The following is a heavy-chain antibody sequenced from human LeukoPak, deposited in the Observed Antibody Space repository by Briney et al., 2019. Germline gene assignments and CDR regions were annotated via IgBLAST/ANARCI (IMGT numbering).Heavy chain of an antibody. D-gene: IGHD1-1*01. CDR3: ARGGAGKALYYFDY. J-gene: IGHJ4*02. Sequence: PSETLSLTCTVSGGSISSYYWSWIRQPPGEGLEWIGYIYYSGSTNYNPSLKSRVTISVDTSKNQFSLKLSSVTAADTAVYYCARGGAGKALYYFDYWGQGTLVTVSS. CDR1: GGSISSYY. CDR2: IYYSGST. V-gene: IGHV4-59*12.